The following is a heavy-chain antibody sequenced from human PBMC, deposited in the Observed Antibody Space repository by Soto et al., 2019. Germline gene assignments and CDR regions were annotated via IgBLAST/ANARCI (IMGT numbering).Heavy chain of an antibody. V-gene: IGHV3-48*02. CDR1: GFTFRSYN. J-gene: IGHJ4*02. D-gene: IGHD1-26*01. Sequence: PGGSLRLSCVASGFTFRSYNMNWVRQAPGKGLEWVSFISGSGTTIYYADSVKGRFTISRDNAKNALFLQMNSLRDEDTAVYYCARISETYESYWGQGTLVTVSS. CDR2: ISGSGTTI. CDR3: ARISETYESY.